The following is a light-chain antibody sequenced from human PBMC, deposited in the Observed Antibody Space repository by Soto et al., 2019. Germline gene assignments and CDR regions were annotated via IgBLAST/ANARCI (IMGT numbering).Light chain of an antibody. V-gene: IGKV3-20*01. CDR3: QQYGTSPLT. CDR2: GAS. Sequence: EIVLTQSPGTLSLSPGERATLSCRASQSVSAGYLAWYQQKPGQAPRLLIYGASRRATGIPDRFSGSGSGTDFTLTISRLEPEDFAVYYFQQYGTSPLTFGGGTKVEIK. CDR1: QSVSAGY. J-gene: IGKJ4*01.